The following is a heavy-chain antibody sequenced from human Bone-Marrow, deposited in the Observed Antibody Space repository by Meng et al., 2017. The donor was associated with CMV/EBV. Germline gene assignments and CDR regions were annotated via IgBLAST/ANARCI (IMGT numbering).Heavy chain of an antibody. CDR1: GFTFSSYG. J-gene: IGHJ5*02. CDR2: IRYDGSNK. Sequence: GGSLRLSCAASGFTFSSYGMHWVRQAPGKGLEWVAFIRYDGSNKYYADSVKGRFTISRDNAKNSLYLQMNSLRAEDTALYHCARDRGYCSSTSCSNWFDPWGQGTLVTVSS. D-gene: IGHD2-2*01. V-gene: IGHV3-30*02. CDR3: ARDRGYCSSTSCSNWFDP.